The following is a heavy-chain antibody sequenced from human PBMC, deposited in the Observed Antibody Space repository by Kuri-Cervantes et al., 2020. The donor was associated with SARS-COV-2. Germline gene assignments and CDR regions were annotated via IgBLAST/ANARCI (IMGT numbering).Heavy chain of an antibody. CDR2: ISSSSSTI. D-gene: IGHD3-3*01. CDR3: ARVGGYYDFWSGYYADYYYMDV. J-gene: IGHJ6*03. V-gene: IGHV3-48*04. CDR1: GFSFRNYA. Sequence: GESLKISCAASGFSFRNYAMSWVRQAPGKGLEWVSYISSSSSTICYADSVKGRFTISRDNAKNSLYLQMNSLRAEDTAVYYCARVGGYYDFWSGYYADYYYMDVWGKGTTVTVSS.